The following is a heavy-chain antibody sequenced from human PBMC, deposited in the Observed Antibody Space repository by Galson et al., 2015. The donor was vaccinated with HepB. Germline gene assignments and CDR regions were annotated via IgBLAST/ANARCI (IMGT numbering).Heavy chain of an antibody. Sequence: PSLKSRVTISVDRSKNQFSLKLSSVTAADTAVYYCARGAAIYYFGMDVWGQGTTVTVSS. J-gene: IGHJ6*02. D-gene: IGHD3-3*01. V-gene: IGHV4-30-2*01. CDR3: ARGAAIYYFGMDV.